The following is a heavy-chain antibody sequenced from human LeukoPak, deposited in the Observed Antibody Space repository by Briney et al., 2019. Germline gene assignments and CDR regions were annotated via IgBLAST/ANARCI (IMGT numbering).Heavy chain of an antibody. CDR1: GYTFTGFF. CDR3: ARAAVAAGGPNWFDP. J-gene: IGHJ5*02. Sequence: ASVKVSCKVSGYTFTGFFLHWVRQAPRQGFQYMGWINPDNGDTNYAQKFQARVTMTRDTSISTVYMELSRLTSDDTAVYYCARAAVAAGGPNWFDPWGQGTLVTVSS. V-gene: IGHV1-2*02. CDR2: INPDNGDT. D-gene: IGHD6-13*01.